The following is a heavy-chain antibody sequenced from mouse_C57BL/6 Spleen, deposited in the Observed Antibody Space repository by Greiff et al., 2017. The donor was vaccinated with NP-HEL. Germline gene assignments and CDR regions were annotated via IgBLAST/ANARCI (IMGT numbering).Heavy chain of an antibody. CDR3: TRSGDGYSAWFAY. J-gene: IGHJ3*01. V-gene: IGHV1-15*01. CDR1: GYTFTDYE. CDR2: IDPETGGT. Sequence: VQLQQSGAELVRPGASVTLSCKASGYTFTDYEMHWVKQTPVHGLEWIGAIDPETGGTASNQKFKGKAILTADKSSSTAYMELRSLTSEDSAGYYCTRSGDGYSAWFAYWGQGTLVTVSA. D-gene: IGHD2-3*01.